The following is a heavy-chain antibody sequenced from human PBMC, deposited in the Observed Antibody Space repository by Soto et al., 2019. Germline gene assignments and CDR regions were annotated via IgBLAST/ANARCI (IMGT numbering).Heavy chain of an antibody. CDR2: ISGSGGST. D-gene: IGHD2-2*01. V-gene: IGHV3-23*01. CDR3: ARDPPDIVVVPAASGLDY. Sequence: GGSLRLSCAASGFTFSSYAMSWVRQAPGKGLEWVSAISGSGGSTYYADSVKGRFTISRDNSKNTLYLQMNSLRAEDTAVYYCARDPPDIVVVPAASGLDYWGQGTLVTVSS. CDR1: GFTFSSYA. J-gene: IGHJ4*02.